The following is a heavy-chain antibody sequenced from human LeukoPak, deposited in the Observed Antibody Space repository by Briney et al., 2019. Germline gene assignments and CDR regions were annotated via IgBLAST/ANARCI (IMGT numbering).Heavy chain of an antibody. D-gene: IGHD1-7*01. CDR3: ARGTLTFDY. CDR1: GYSISSGYY. Sequence: SETLSLTCTITGYSISSGYYWGWIRQPPGKGLEWIGYIYYSGSTNYNPSLKSRVTISVDTSKNQFSLKLSSVTAADTAVYYCARGTLTFDYWGQGTLVTVSS. V-gene: IGHV4-61*01. CDR2: IYYSGST. J-gene: IGHJ4*02.